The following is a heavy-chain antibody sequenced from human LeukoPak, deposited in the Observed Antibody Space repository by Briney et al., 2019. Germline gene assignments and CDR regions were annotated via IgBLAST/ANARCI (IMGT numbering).Heavy chain of an antibody. CDR3: AREKIAVAVKMNDY. J-gene: IGHJ4*02. V-gene: IGHV4-38-2*02. CDR1: GYSISSGYY. Sequence: SETLSLTCTLSGYSISSGYYWGWIRQPPGKGLEWIGSIYHSGSTYYNPSLKSRVTISVYTSKNQFSLKLSSVTAADTAVYYCAREKIAVAVKMNDYWGQGTLVTVSS. D-gene: IGHD6-19*01. CDR2: IYHSGST.